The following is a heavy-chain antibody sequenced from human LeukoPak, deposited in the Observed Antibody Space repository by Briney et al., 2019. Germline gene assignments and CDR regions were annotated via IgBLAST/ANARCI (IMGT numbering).Heavy chain of an antibody. V-gene: IGHV1-2*02. Sequence: ASVRVSCKASGYTFTDYYMHWVRQAPGQGLEWMGWINPNSGGTNYAQKFQGRVTMTRDTSISTAYMELSRLRSDDTAVYYCARDTKDTAMVMSGYWGQGTLVTVSS. CDR3: ARDTKDTAMVMSGY. D-gene: IGHD5-18*01. J-gene: IGHJ4*02. CDR2: INPNSGGT. CDR1: GYTFTDYY.